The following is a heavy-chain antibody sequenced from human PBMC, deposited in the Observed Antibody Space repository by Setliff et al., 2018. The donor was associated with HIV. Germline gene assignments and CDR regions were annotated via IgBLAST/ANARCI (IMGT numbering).Heavy chain of an antibody. CDR1: GFIFSHYI. Sequence: GGSLRLSCEASGFIFSHYILTWVRQAPGRGLELVSYIDLGGSIIHYADSVRGRFTISRDDARKSVFLQMDSLRAEDTAMYYCSRWPFDYWGQGALVTVS. CDR2: IDLGGSII. J-gene: IGHJ4*02. CDR3: SRWPFDY. D-gene: IGHD5-12*01. V-gene: IGHV3-48*04.